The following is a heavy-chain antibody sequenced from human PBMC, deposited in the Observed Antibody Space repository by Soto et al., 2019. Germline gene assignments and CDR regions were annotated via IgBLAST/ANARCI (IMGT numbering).Heavy chain of an antibody. D-gene: IGHD6-13*01. CDR3: ARDRGIAAAGS. CDR2: IYHSGTT. Sequence: SETLSLPCAVSCGSIPSSYWWGWVRQPPGKGLEWIGEIYHSGTTNYNPSLKSRVTISVDKSKNQFSLKLTSVTAADTAVYYCARDRGIAAAGSWGQGILVTVSS. J-gene: IGHJ5*02. CDR1: CGSIPSSYW. V-gene: IGHV4-4*02.